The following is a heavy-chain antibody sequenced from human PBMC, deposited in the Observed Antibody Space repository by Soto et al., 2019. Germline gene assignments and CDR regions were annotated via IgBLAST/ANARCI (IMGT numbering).Heavy chain of an antibody. J-gene: IGHJ6*02. CDR1: GYTFTSYF. CDR2: INPSGGST. Sequence: AASVKVSCKASGYTFTSYFMHWVRQAPGQGLEWMGIINPSGGSTRYAQKFQGRVTMTRDTSISTAYMELSRLTSDDTAVYYCARGPNYGDYGSFYSMDVWGQGTTVTVSS. CDR3: ARGPNYGDYGSFYSMDV. D-gene: IGHD4-17*01. V-gene: IGHV1-46*01.